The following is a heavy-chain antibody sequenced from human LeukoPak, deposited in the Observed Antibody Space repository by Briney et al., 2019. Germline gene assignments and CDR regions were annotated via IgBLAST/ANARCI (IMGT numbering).Heavy chain of an antibody. CDR3: ARVVAAAGRKSNWFDP. D-gene: IGHD6-13*01. J-gene: IGHJ5*02. CDR1: GGSISSYY. CDR2: IYYSGST. V-gene: IGHV4-59*01. Sequence: SETLSLTCTVSGGSISSYYWSWIRQPPGKGLEWIGYIYYSGSTNYNPSLKSRVTISVDTSKNQFSLKRSSVTAADTAVYYCARVVAAAGRKSNWFDPWGQGTLVTVSS.